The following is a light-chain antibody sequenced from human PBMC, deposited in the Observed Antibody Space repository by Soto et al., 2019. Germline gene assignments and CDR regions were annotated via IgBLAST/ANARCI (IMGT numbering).Light chain of an antibody. CDR3: QQYGTSPMT. CDR2: GAS. Sequence: PGERATLSCRASQSVNNRLAWYQQKPGQAPRLLISGASNRATGIPDRFSGSGSATDFSLIISSLEPEDFALYFCQQYGTSPMTFGQGTRLEIK. J-gene: IGKJ5*01. CDR1: QSVNNR. V-gene: IGKV3-20*01.